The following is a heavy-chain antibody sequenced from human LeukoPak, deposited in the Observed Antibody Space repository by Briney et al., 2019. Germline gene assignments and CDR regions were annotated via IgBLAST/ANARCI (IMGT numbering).Heavy chain of an antibody. CDR1: GFTFSSYG. J-gene: IGHJ6*02. V-gene: IGHV3-30*03. CDR2: ISYDGSNK. Sequence: GGSLRLSCAASGFTFSSYGMHWVRQAPGKGLEWVAVISYDGSNKYYADSVKGRFTISRDNSKNTLYLQMNSLRAEDTAVYYCARSLVRLRENYYYGMDVWGQGTTVTVSS. CDR3: ARSLVRLRENYYYGMDV. D-gene: IGHD4-17*01.